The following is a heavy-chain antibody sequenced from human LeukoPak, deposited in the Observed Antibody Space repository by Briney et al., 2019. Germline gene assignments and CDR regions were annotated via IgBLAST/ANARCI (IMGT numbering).Heavy chain of an antibody. J-gene: IGHJ3*02. CDR3: AAERYGGISDCCNFEI. CDR1: GFSFSNSA. D-gene: IGHD4-23*01. V-gene: IGHV1-58*01. Sequence: ASVKVSCKSSGFSFSNSAVQWVRQARGQRLEWIGWIIVGSGTTDYAQSLQGRLTITRDMSTNTAYMELSSLRSEDTAVYYCAAERYGGISDCCNFEIWGQGTMVTVSS. CDR2: IIVGSGTT.